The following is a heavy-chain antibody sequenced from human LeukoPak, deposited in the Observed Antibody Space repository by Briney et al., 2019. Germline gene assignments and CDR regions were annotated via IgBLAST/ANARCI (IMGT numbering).Heavy chain of an antibody. CDR1: GFTFSSYW. J-gene: IGHJ1*01. Sequence: GGSLRLSCAASGFTFSSYWMSWVRQAPGKGLEWVSSISSSSSYIYYADSVKGRFTISRDNAKNSLYLQMNSLRAEDTAVYYCARASIAVAGTGIFQHWGQGTLVTVSS. CDR2: ISSSSSYI. D-gene: IGHD6-19*01. V-gene: IGHV3-21*01. CDR3: ARASIAVAGTGIFQH.